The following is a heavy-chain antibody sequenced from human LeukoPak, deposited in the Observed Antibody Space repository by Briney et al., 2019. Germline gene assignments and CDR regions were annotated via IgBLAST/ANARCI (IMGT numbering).Heavy chain of an antibody. Sequence: SETLSLTCAVYGGSFSGYYWSWIRQPPGKGLEWIGEIYHSGSTNYNPSLKSRVTISVDTSKNQFSLKLSSVTAADTAVYYCARGNYYGSGSPPHSDYWGQGTLVTVSS. CDR1: GGSFSGYY. V-gene: IGHV4-34*01. D-gene: IGHD3-10*01. J-gene: IGHJ4*02. CDR3: ARGNYYGSGSPPHSDY. CDR2: IYHSGST.